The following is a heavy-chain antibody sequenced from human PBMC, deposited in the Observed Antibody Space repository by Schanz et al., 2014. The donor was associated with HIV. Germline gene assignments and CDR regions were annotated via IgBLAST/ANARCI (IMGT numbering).Heavy chain of an antibody. D-gene: IGHD5-12*01. Sequence: EVQLVESGGGLVQPGRSLRLSCAASGFTFDDHAMHWVRQPPGKGLEWVSTISASGGSTYYADSVLARFTISRDNSKNTLFLQINGLRAEDTAIYYCAKGLTIWLQPPFDYWGQGTLVTVSS. CDR1: GFTFDDHA. J-gene: IGHJ4*02. CDR2: ISASGGST. CDR3: AKGLTIWLQPPFDY. V-gene: IGHV3-23*04.